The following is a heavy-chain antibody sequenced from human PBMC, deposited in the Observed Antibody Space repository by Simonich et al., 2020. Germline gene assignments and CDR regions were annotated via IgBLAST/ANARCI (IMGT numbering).Heavy chain of an antibody. Sequence: EVQLVESGGGLVQPGGSLKISCAASGFTFSGSAMHWVSQASGKGMEWVGRIKSKTDGGTTDYAAPVKGRFTISRDDSKNTLYLQMNSLKTEDTAVYYCTKGLTGDTNYWGQGTLVTVSS. J-gene: IGHJ4*02. CDR2: IKSKTDGGTT. CDR1: GFTFSGSA. V-gene: IGHV3-15*01. D-gene: IGHD7-27*01. CDR3: TKGLTGDTNY.